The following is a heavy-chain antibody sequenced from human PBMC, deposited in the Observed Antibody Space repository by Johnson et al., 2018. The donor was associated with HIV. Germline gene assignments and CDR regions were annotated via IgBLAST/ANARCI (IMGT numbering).Heavy chain of an antibody. CDR3: ARDSESYYRSFDI. CDR2: ISYDGSNK. Sequence: QVQLVESGGGVVQPGRSLRLSCAASGFTFRNYAMHWVHQAPGKGLEWVAFISYDGSNKYYEDSVKGRFTISSDTSKNTLDLQMNSLRAEETAVYYCARDSESYYRSFDIWGQGTMFTVSS. CDR1: GFTFRNYA. V-gene: IGHV3-30-3*01. D-gene: IGHD1-26*01. J-gene: IGHJ3*02.